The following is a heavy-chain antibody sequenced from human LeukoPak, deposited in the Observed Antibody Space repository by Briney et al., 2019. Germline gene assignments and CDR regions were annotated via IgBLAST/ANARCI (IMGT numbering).Heavy chain of an antibody. D-gene: IGHD3-9*01. J-gene: IGHJ5*02. CDR1: GASISSGSYY. V-gene: IGHV4-39*07. Sequence: SETLSLTCTVSGASISSGSYYWGWIRQSPGKGLEWIGSIYYIGSTYYNPSLKSRVTISVDTSKNQFSLKLSSVTAADTAVYYCARLGPYSYYDILTALRGFDPWGQGTLVTVSS. CDR2: IYYIGST. CDR3: ARLGPYSYYDILTALRGFDP.